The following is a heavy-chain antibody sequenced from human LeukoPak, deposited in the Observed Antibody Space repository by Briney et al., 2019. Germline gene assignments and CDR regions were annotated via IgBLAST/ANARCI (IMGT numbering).Heavy chain of an antibody. CDR1: GGSISSYY. J-gene: IGHJ4*02. Sequence: SETLSLTCTVSGGSISSYYWSWIRQPPGKGLEWIGEINHSGSTNYNPSLKSRVTISVDTSKNQFSLKLSSVTAADTAVYYCARRYDFWSGYYEDHFDYWGQGTLVTVSS. D-gene: IGHD3-3*01. CDR2: INHSGST. CDR3: ARRYDFWSGYYEDHFDY. V-gene: IGHV4-34*01.